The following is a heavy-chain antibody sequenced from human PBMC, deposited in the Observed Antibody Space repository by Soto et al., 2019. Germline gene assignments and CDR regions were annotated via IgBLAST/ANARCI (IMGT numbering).Heavy chain of an antibody. D-gene: IGHD6-13*01. CDR2: IIPIFGTA. CDR3: ARDLYRTSWPNTMSHFQNYCYGMDV. CDR1: GGTFSIYA. J-gene: IGHJ6*02. Sequence: QVQLVQSGAEVKEPGSSVNVSCKASGGTFSIYAISWVRQAPGQGLEWMGGIIPIFGTADYAQKFQGRVTITEDESTSTANRELSRLRSEDTAIYYWARDLYRTSWPNTMSHFQNYCYGMDVWGQGTTVTVSS. V-gene: IGHV1-69*12.